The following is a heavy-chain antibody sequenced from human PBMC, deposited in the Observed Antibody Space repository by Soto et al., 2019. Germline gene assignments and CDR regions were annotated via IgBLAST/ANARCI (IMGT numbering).Heavy chain of an antibody. CDR1: GFSFSSCA. CDR2: ISGSGRST. CDR3: AKHTLFSDSWYEDY. D-gene: IGHD6-13*01. J-gene: IGHJ4*02. Sequence: EVQLLESGGGLIQPGGSPRLSCAASGFSFSSCAMSWVRQAPGKGLEWVSVISGSGRSTDYADSVKGRFTMSRDNSKNMVFLQMNSLSAEDTAVYYCAKHTLFSDSWYEDYWGQGTLVTVSS. V-gene: IGHV3-23*01.